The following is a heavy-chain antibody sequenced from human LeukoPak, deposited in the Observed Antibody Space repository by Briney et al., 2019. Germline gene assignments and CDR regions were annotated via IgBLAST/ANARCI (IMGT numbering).Heavy chain of an antibody. V-gene: IGHV1-69*05. CDR1: GGTFSSYA. CDR2: IIPIFGTA. J-gene: IGHJ4*02. D-gene: IGHD2-15*01. CDR3: ARHSGGSNSYYFDY. Sequence: ASVKVSCKASGGTFSSYAISWVRQAPGQGLEWVGGIIPIFGTANYAQKFQGRVTITTDESTSTAYMELSSLRSEDTAVYYCARHSGGSNSYYFDYWGQGTLVTVSS.